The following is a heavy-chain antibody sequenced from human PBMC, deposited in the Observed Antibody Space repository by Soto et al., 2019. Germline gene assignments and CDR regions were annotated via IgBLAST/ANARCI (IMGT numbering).Heavy chain of an antibody. D-gene: IGHD3-3*01. CDR2: IWYDGSNK. CDR3: ARVDDFWSGSTLQYYYYGMDV. CDR1: GFTFSSYG. Sequence: QVQLVESGGGVIQPGRSLRLSCAASGFTFSSYGMHWVRQAPGKVLEWVAVIWYDGSNKYYADSVKGRFTISRDNSKNTLYLQMNSLRAEDTAVYYCARVDDFWSGSTLQYYYYGMDVWGQGTTVTVSS. V-gene: IGHV3-33*01. J-gene: IGHJ6*02.